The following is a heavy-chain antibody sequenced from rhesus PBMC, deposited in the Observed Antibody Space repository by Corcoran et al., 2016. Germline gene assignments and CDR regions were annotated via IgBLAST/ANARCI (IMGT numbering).Heavy chain of an antibody. CDR3: ARERGNWGSYFDY. CDR2: IYSSSGKT. J-gene: IGHJ4*01. D-gene: IGHD7-45*01. V-gene: IGHV4S12*01. Sequence: QVKLQESGPGLVKPLETLSPTCAVSGGSISGGYYFWSWLRPPPGKGLEWVGGIYSSSGKTYYNPSLKSRVTISKDTSKNQFSLNLSSVTAADTAVYYCARERGNWGSYFDYWGQGVLVTVSS. CDR1: GGSISGGYYF.